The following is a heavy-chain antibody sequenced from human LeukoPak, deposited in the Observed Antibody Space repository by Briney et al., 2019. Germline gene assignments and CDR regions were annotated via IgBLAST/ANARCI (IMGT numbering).Heavy chain of an antibody. D-gene: IGHD3-22*01. V-gene: IGHV4-59*01. Sequence: SETLSLTCTVSGGSISGYHWSWIRQPPGKGPDWIGYIYYSGGTKYNPSLKSRVTMSVDTSKNQFSLKLSSVTAADTAVYYCARGGLENGYHANDGFDICGQGTMVTVSS. CDR2: IYYSGGT. CDR1: GGSISGYH. J-gene: IGHJ3*02. CDR3: ARGGLENGYHANDGFDI.